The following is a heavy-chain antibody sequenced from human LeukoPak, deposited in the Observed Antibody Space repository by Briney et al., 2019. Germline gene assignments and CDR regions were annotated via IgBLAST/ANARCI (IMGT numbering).Heavy chain of an antibody. CDR3: ARGLRIAAAAYFDY. V-gene: IGHV3-30-3*01. J-gene: IGHJ4*02. CDR1: GFTFSSYA. D-gene: IGHD6-13*01. Sequence: GGSLRLSCAASGFTFSSYAMHWVRQAPGKGLEWVAAISYDGSNKYYADSVKGRFTISRDNSKNTLYLQMNSLRAEDTAVYYCARGLRIAAAAYFDYWGQGTLVTVSS. CDR2: ISYDGSNK.